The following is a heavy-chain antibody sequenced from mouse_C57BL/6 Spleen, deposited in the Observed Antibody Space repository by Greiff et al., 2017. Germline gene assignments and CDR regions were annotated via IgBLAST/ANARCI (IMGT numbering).Heavy chain of an antibody. Sequence: QVQLQQSGAELVKPGASVKLSCKASGYTFTSYWMHWVKQRPGRGLEWIGRIDPNSGGTKYNEKFKSKATLTVDKPSSTAYMQLSSLTSEDAAVYYCAKTYDSNYLAGLAYWGQGTRVTVSA. V-gene: IGHV1-72*01. CDR2: IDPNSGGT. CDR3: AKTYDSNYLAGLAY. CDR1: GYTFTSYW. D-gene: IGHD2-5*01. J-gene: IGHJ3*01.